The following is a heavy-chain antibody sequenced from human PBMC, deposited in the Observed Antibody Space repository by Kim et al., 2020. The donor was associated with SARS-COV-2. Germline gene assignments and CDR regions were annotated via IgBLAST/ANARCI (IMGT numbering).Heavy chain of an antibody. D-gene: IGHD3-9*01. V-gene: IGHV4-4*07. CDR3: ARELVGWSTGWFDP. Sequence: SETLSLTCTVSGGSISSYYWSWIRQPAGKGLEWIGRIYTSGSTNYNPSLKSRVTMSVDTSKNQFSLKLSSVTAADTAVYYCARELVGWSTGWFDPWGQGTLVTVSS. CDR1: GGSISSYY. CDR2: IYTSGST. J-gene: IGHJ5*02.